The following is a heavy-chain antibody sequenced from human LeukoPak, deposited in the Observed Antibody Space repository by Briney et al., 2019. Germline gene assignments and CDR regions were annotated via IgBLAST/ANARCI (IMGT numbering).Heavy chain of an antibody. CDR3: AKGEVTFDY. D-gene: IGHD2-21*02. CDR2: ISGGGGST. J-gene: IGHJ4*02. CDR1: GFTFSSDA. V-gene: IGHV3-23*01. Sequence: GGSLRLSCAASGFTFSSDAMGWGRQAPGKGLEWVSSISGGGGSTYYADSVKGRFTISRDNSKNTLYLQMSSLRAEDTAVYYCAKGEVTFDYWGQGTLVTVSS.